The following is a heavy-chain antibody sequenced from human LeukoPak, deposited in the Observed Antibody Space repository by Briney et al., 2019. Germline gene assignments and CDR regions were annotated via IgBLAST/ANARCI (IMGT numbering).Heavy chain of an antibody. Sequence: PGRSLRLSCAASGFTFDDYAMHWVRQAPGKGLEWVSVISWNSGSIGYADSVKGRFTISRDNAKNSLYLQMNSLRAEDTALYYCAKDSRDYYDSSGYTFDYWGQGTLVTVSS. CDR3: AKDSRDYYDSSGYTFDY. CDR2: ISWNSGSI. CDR1: GFTFDDYA. J-gene: IGHJ4*02. V-gene: IGHV3-9*01. D-gene: IGHD3-22*01.